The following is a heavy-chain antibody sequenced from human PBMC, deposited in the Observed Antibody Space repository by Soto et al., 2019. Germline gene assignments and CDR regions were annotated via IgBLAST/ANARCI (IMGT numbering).Heavy chain of an antibody. CDR1: GRSMSSNY. V-gene: IGHV4-59*01. CDR2: VFYGGT. J-gene: IGHJ6*02. D-gene: IGHD6-6*01. Sequence: PLETLSLTCSVSGRSMSSNYWSWIRQSPDKGLEWLGYVFYGGTDYNPSLGGRVSMSVDTSKNQFSLKLSSVTAADTAVYYCARDRKAAPTDYYYYGMDVWGQGTTVTVSS. CDR3: ARDRKAAPTDYYYYGMDV.